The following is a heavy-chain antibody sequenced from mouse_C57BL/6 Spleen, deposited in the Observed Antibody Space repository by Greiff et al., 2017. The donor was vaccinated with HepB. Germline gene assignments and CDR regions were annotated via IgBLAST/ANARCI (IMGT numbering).Heavy chain of an antibody. D-gene: IGHD1-1*01. CDR2: IDPANGNT. V-gene: IGHV14-3*01. J-gene: IGHJ2*01. CDR1: GYTFTSYW. CDR3: AREGTVVAPLDY. Sequence: VQLQQPGAELVKPGASVKMSCKASGYTFTSYWITWVKQRPEQGLEWIGRIDPANGNTKYAPKFQGKATLTADTSSNTAYLQLSSLTSEDTAIYYCAREGTVVAPLDYRGQGTTLTVSS.